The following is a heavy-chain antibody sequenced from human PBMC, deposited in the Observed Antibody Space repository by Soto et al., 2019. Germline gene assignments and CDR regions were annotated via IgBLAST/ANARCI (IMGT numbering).Heavy chain of an antibody. J-gene: IGHJ6*02. CDR2: ISHEGVTK. Sequence: GGSLRLSCIASGFTFEGYGMHWVRQAPGKGLEWVAVISHEGVTKNYADSVKGRFTVSRDNSKDTLYLQLNSLRREDTAVYYCAKRXGQAWRRDYFYYYGMDVWGQGTTVTVSS. V-gene: IGHV3-30*18. CDR1: GFTFEGYG. D-gene: IGHD5-12*01. CDR3: AKRXGQAWRRDYFYYYGMDV.